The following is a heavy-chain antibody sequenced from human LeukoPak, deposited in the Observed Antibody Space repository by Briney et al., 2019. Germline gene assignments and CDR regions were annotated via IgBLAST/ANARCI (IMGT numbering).Heavy chain of an antibody. CDR3: ARAPADYGDPHFDY. Sequence: GASVKVSCKASGGTFSSCAISWVRQAPGQGLEWMGGIIPIFGTANYAQKFQGRVTITADKSTSTAYMELSSLRSEDTAVYYCARAPADYGDPHFDYWGQGTLVTVSS. J-gene: IGHJ4*02. CDR1: GGTFSSCA. V-gene: IGHV1-69*06. CDR2: IIPIFGTA. D-gene: IGHD4-17*01.